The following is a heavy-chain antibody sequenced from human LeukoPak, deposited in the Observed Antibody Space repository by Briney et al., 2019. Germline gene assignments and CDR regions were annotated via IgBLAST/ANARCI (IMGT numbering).Heavy chain of an antibody. Sequence: GESLQISCQGSGSSFTSYWIGWVRQLPGKGLEWMGIIYPGDSDTRYSPSFQGQVTISADKSISTAYLQWSSLKASDTAMYYCARQERYIQGQLWDYWGQGTLVTVSS. CDR2: IYPGDSDT. CDR1: GSSFTSYW. D-gene: IGHD3-16*01. V-gene: IGHV5-51*01. J-gene: IGHJ4*02. CDR3: ARQERYIQGQLWDY.